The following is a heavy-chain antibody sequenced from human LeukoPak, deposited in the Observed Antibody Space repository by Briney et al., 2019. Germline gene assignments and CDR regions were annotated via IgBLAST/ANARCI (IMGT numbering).Heavy chain of an antibody. Sequence: ASVKVSCKVSGYTLTELSMHWVRQAPGKGLEWMGGFDPEDGETIYAQKFQGRVTMTRDTSISTAYMELSRLRSDDTAVYYCAREGIAAALDAFDIWGQGTMVTVSS. V-gene: IGHV1-24*01. CDR1: GYTLTELS. CDR2: FDPEDGET. CDR3: AREGIAAALDAFDI. D-gene: IGHD6-13*01. J-gene: IGHJ3*02.